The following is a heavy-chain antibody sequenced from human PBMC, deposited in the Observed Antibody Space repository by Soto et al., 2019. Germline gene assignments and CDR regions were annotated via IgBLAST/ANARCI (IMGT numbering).Heavy chain of an antibody. Sequence: ASGYTFTSYYMHWVRQAPGQGLERMGIINPSGGSTSYAQKLQGRVTMTRDTSTSTVYMELGSLRSEDTAVYYCARNMPRYDFWSGPPDYWGQGTLVTVSS. V-gene: IGHV1-46*01. CDR2: INPSGGST. J-gene: IGHJ4*02. CDR1: GYTFTSYY. D-gene: IGHD3-3*01. CDR3: ARNMPRYDFWSGPPDY.